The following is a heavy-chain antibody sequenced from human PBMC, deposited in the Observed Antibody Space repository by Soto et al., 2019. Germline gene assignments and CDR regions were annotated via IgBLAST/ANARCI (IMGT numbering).Heavy chain of an antibody. CDR1: GFTFSSYA. J-gene: IGHJ4*02. Sequence: QVQLVESGGGVVQPGRSLRLSCAASGFTFSSYAMHWVRQAPGKGLEWVALISHDGSNKYYADSVKGRFTISRENFKNILYLQMNSLRVDDTAVYYCARDRSMVVVVPGYWGQGTLVTVSS. D-gene: IGHD2-2*01. CDR3: ARDRSMVVVVPGY. CDR2: ISHDGSNK. V-gene: IGHV3-30-3*01.